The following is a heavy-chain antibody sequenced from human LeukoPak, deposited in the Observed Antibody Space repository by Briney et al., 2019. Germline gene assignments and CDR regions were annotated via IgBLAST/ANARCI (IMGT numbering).Heavy chain of an antibody. CDR3: ARANYYDTSGYSRGVFDI. CDR1: GYSISSGFY. D-gene: IGHD3-22*01. V-gene: IGHV4-38-2*02. Sequence: SETLSLTCSVSGYSISSGFYWGWIRQPPGKGLEWIGSIFHSGSTYYNPSLKSRVTISVDTAKNQFSLKLSSVTAADTAVYYCARANYYDTSGYSRGVFDIWGQGTMVTVSS. CDR2: IFHSGST. J-gene: IGHJ3*02.